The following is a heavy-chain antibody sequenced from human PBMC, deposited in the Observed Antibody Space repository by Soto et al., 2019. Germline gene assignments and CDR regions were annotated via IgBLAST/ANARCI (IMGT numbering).Heavy chain of an antibody. D-gene: IGHD2-15*01. Sequence: EVQLVESGGGLVKPGGSLRLSCAASDFTISNAWMNWVRQAPGKGLEWVGRIKTKSEGEATDYAAPLKGRFTISRDDSKNTLFLQMNSPKTEDTAVYYCTTGSVEGVWGQGATVTVSS. J-gene: IGHJ6*02. V-gene: IGHV3-15*07. CDR2: IKTKSEGEAT. CDR1: DFTISNAW. CDR3: TTGSVEGV.